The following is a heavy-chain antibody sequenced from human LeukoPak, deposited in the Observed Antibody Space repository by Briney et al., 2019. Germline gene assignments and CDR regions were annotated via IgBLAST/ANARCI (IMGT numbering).Heavy chain of an antibody. D-gene: IGHD1-26*01. CDR3: ARDPFSGSYGGWFDP. CDR2: ISAYNGNT. J-gene: IGHJ5*02. V-gene: IGHV1-18*01. CDR1: GYTFISYG. Sequence: ASVKVSCKASGYTFISYGISWVRRAPGQGLEWMGWISAYNGNTNYAQKVQGRVTMTTDTSTSTVYMELRSLRSDDTAVYYCARDPFSGSYGGWFDPWGQGTLVTVSS.